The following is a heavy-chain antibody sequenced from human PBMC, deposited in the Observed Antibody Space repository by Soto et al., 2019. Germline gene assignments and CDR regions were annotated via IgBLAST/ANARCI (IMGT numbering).Heavy chain of an antibody. V-gene: IGHV4-59*08. D-gene: IGHD5-12*01. CDR2: IYYSGST. CDR1: GGSISSYY. Sequence: SETLSITSTVSGGSISSYYWSCIRQPSGKGLEWIGYIYYSGSTNYNPSLKSRVTISVDTSKNQFSLKLSSVTAADTAVYYCARHVYENPTDWFDPWGQGTLVTVS. CDR3: ARHVYENPTDWFDP. J-gene: IGHJ5*02.